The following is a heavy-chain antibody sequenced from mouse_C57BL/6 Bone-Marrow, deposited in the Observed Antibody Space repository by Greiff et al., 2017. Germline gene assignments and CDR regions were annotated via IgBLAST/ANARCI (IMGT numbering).Heavy chain of an antibody. CDR3: AREGGTTVVARRTYYAMDY. J-gene: IGHJ4*01. V-gene: IGHV1-26*01. Sequence: EVKLQQSGPELVKPGASVKISCKASGYTFTDYYMNWVKQSHGKSLEWIGDINPNNGGTSYNQKFKGKATLTVDKSSSTAYMELRSLTSEDSAVYYCAREGGTTVVARRTYYAMDYWGQGTSVTVSS. CDR2: INPNNGGT. CDR1: GYTFTDYY. D-gene: IGHD1-1*01.